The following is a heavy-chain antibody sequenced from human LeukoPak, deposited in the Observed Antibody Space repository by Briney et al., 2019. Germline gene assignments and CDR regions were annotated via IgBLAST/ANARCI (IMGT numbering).Heavy chain of an antibody. CDR2: ISYDGSNK. D-gene: IGHD1-26*01. CDR3: AKERATTREYYFDS. Sequence: GGSLRLSCAASAFTFSTYGMHWVREAPGKGLEWVPAISYDGSNKFYADSVKGRFTTSRDNSKNTLSLQMNSLRGEDTAVYYCAKERATTREYYFDSWGQGTLVTVSS. CDR1: AFTFSTYG. J-gene: IGHJ4*02. V-gene: IGHV3-30*18.